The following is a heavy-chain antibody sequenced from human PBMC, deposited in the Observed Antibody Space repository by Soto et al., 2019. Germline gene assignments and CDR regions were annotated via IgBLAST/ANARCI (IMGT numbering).Heavy chain of an antibody. J-gene: IGHJ6*02. CDR2: ISPYNDNT. D-gene: IGHD2-15*01. CDR1: GFTFSTYG. CDR3: VLGHCSGGTCYSGYYGMDV. Sequence: GASVKVSCKASGFTFSTYGLTWVRQAPGQGLEWLGWISPYNDNTDYAQKVQGRVTMTTETSTNTVYMELRSLRSDDTAVYYCVLGHCSGGTCYSGYYGMDVWGQGTTVTVSS. V-gene: IGHV1-18*01.